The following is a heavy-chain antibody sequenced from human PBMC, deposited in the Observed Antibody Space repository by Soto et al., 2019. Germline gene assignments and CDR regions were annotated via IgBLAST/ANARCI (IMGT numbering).Heavy chain of an antibody. Sequence: QVHLVESGGGLVKPGGSLRLSCAASGFTLSDYYMSWIRQAPGKGLEWISYISSSGRTIFYADFGKGRFTISRDNAKNSLFLKMSSLRAEDTAVFYCARNSKHFDSGGRGVLVTVSS. CDR2: ISSSGRTI. V-gene: IGHV3-11*01. D-gene: IGHD5-18*01. J-gene: IGHJ4*02. CDR1: GFTLSDYY. CDR3: ARNSKHFDS.